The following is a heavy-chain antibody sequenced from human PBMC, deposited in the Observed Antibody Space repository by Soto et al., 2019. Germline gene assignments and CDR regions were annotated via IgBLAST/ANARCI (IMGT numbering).Heavy chain of an antibody. CDR3: ATGANYDFRSGPPRYFDY. Sequence: SETLSLTCSVSGGSISRGGYYWSWIRQHPGEGLEWIGYIYYSGSTYYNPSLKSRVTISVDTSKSQFSLKLSSVTAADTAAYYCATGANYDFRSGPPRYFDYWGQGILVTVSS. V-gene: IGHV4-31*03. CDR1: GGSISRGGYY. J-gene: IGHJ4*02. CDR2: IYYSGST. D-gene: IGHD3-3*01.